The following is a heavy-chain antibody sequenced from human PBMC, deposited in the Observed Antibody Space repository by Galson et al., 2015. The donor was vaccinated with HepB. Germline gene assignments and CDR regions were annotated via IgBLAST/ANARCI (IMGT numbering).Heavy chain of an antibody. V-gene: IGHV1-69*04. D-gene: IGHD2-2*01. Sequence: SGAEVKKPGESLRISCKASGGPFSSYAISWVRQAPGQGLEWMGRIIPILGIANYAQKFQGRVTITADKSTSTAYMELSSLRSEDTAVYYCAREVVPAAMGLFDYWGQGTLVTVSS. CDR2: IIPILGIA. CDR3: AREVVPAAMGLFDY. CDR1: GGPFSSYA. J-gene: IGHJ4*02.